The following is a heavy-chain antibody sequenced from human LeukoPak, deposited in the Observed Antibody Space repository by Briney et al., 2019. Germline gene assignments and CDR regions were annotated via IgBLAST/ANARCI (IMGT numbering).Heavy chain of an antibody. Sequence: GRPLRLSCAASGFTFSSYGMHWVRQAPGKGLEWVAVISYDGSNKYYADSVKGRFTISRDNSKNTLYLQMNSLRAEDTAVYYCAKDGYCSGGSCYGFDYWGQGTLVTVSS. V-gene: IGHV3-30*18. CDR2: ISYDGSNK. CDR3: AKDGYCSGGSCYGFDY. D-gene: IGHD2-15*01. J-gene: IGHJ4*02. CDR1: GFTFSSYG.